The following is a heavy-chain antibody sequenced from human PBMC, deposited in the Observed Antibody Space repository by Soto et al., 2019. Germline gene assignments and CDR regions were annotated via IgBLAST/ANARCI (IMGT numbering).Heavy chain of an antibody. J-gene: IGHJ6*02. V-gene: IGHV4-61*01. CDR1: GGSVSSGSYY. D-gene: IGHD3-22*01. Sequence: SETLSLTCTVSGGSVSSGSYYWSWIRQPPGKGLEWIGYIYYSGSTNYNPSLKSRVTISVDTSKNQFSLKLSSVTAADTAVYYCARKFGSGYYETYYYYGMDVWGQGTTVTVSS. CDR2: IYYSGST. CDR3: ARKFGSGYYETYYYYGMDV.